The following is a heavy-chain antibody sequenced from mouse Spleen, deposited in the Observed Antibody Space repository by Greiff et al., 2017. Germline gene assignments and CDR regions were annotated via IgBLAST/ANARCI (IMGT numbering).Heavy chain of an antibody. J-gene: IGHJ1*01. V-gene: IGHV5-9-4*01. D-gene: IGHD1-2*01. Sequence: EVKLVESGGGLVKPGGSLKLSCAASGFTFSSYAMSWVRQSPEKRLEWVAEISSGGSYTYYPDTVTGRFTISRDNAKNTLYLEMSSLRSEDTAMYYCAMDSLRRFDVWGAGTTVTVSS. CDR1: GFTFSSYA. CDR3: AMDSLRRFDV. CDR2: ISSGGSYT.